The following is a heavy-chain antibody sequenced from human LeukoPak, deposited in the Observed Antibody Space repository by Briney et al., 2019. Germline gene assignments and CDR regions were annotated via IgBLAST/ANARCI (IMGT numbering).Heavy chain of an antibody. CDR2: ISYDGSNK. Sequence: GGSLRLSCAASGFTFSDYALHWVRQAPGKGLQWVAVISYDGSNKYYADSVKGRFTISRDNSKNSLYLQMNSLRAEDTAVYYCARAYYYGSGSYAYWGQGTLVTVSS. CDR1: GFTFSDYA. V-gene: IGHV3-30*04. CDR3: ARAYYYGSGSYAY. D-gene: IGHD3-10*01. J-gene: IGHJ4*02.